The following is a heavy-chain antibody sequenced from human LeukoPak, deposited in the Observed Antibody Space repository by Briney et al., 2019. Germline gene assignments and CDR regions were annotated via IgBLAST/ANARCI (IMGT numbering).Heavy chain of an antibody. V-gene: IGHV3-15*01. J-gene: IGHJ4*02. CDR2: IKSKTDGGTT. CDR1: GFRLSNTW. Sequence: GGSLRLSCEAPGFRLSNTWMTWVRQAPGKGLEWVGRIKSKTDGGTTDYAAPVKGRFTISRDDSKNTLYLQMSSLKSEDTAVYYCPTDPRTIASWGQGTLVTVSS. CDR3: PTDPRTIAS. D-gene: IGHD1-1*01.